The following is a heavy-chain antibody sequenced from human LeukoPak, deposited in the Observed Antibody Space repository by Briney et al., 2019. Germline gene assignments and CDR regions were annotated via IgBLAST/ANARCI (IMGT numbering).Heavy chain of an antibody. J-gene: IGHJ4*02. CDR2: INPNSGGT. D-gene: IGHD6-13*01. CDR1: GYTFTGYD. Sequence: ASVKVSCKASGYTFTGYDMHWVRQAPGQGLEWMGWINPNSGGTNYAQKFQGRVTMTRDTSISTAYMELSRLRSDDTAVYYCARGQAAAGLLPFDYWGQGTLVTVSS. V-gene: IGHV1-2*02. CDR3: ARGQAAAGLLPFDY.